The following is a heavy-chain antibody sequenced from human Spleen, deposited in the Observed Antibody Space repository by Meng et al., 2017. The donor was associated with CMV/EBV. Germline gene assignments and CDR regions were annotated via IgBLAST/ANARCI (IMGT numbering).Heavy chain of an antibody. CDR3: AKDYSSGWYFHY. D-gene: IGHD3-22*01. CDR2: ITARGDST. CDR1: GFTFTTYA. V-gene: IGHV3-23*01. J-gene: IGHJ4*02. Sequence: SCSVSGFTFTTYAMSWVRQAPGTGLEWVSAITARGDSTFYADSVKGRFTISRDNSKNTLYLHMNSLRAEDTALYYCAKDYSSGWYFHYWGQGTLVTVSS.